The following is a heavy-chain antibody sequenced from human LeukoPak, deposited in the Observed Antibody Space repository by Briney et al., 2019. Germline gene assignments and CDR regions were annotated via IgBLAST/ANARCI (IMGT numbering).Heavy chain of an antibody. CDR2: INPSGGST. CDR1: GYTFTSYY. CDR3: ARDPTVSGIAAAGNDY. Sequence: ASVKVSCKASGYTFTSYYMDWVRQAPGQGLEWMGIINPSGGSTSYAQKFQGRVTMTRDTSTSTVYMELSSLRSEDTAVYYCARDPTVSGIAAAGNDYWGQGTLVTVSS. V-gene: IGHV1-46*01. J-gene: IGHJ4*02. D-gene: IGHD6-13*01.